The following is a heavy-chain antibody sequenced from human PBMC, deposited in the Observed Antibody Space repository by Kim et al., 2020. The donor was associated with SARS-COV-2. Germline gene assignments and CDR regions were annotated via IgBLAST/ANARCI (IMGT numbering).Heavy chain of an antibody. CDR3: ARDSELVWFGENWFDP. CDR2: IKQDGSEK. CDR1: GFTFSSYW. D-gene: IGHD3-10*01. J-gene: IGHJ5*02. V-gene: IGHV3-7*01. Sequence: GGSLRLSCAASGFTFSSYWMSWVRQAPGKGLEWVANIKQDGSEKYYVDSVKGRFTISRDNAKNSLFLQMNSLRAEDMAVYYCARDSELVWFGENWFDPWGQGTLVTVSS.